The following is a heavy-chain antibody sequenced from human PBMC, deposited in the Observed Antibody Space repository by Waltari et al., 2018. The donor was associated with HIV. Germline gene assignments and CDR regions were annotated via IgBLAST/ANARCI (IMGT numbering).Heavy chain of an antibody. V-gene: IGHV1-24*01. CDR1: GYILTELS. CDR2: LYPTDVKT. Sequence: QVQLVQSGAEVKRPGASVKVSCKVSGYILTELSIHWVRQAPGKGLEWVGSLYPTDVKTTDAKKFQARVTMTEETSTDTASMEVNILRSEDTAVYYCATARQWLVDSGMDVWGQGTTVTVSS. J-gene: IGHJ6*02. D-gene: IGHD6-19*01. CDR3: ATARQWLVDSGMDV.